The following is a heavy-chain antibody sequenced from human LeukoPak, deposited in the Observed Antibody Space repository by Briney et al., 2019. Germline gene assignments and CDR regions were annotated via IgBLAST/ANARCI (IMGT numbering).Heavy chain of an antibody. D-gene: IGHD2-2*01. Sequence: TGGSLRLSCAASGFTFSSYAMHWVRQAPGKGLEWVAVISYDGSNKYYADSVKGRFTISRGNSKNTLYLQMNSLRAEDTAVYYCARNDDCSSTSCYSPVDYWGQGTLVTVSS. J-gene: IGHJ4*02. CDR1: GFTFSSYA. CDR2: ISYDGSNK. V-gene: IGHV3-30-3*01. CDR3: ARNDDCSSTSCYSPVDY.